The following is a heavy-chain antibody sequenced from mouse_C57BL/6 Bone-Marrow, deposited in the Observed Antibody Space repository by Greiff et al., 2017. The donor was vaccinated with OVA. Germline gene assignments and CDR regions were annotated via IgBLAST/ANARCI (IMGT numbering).Heavy chain of an antibody. D-gene: IGHD2-5*01. Sequence: QVQLQQSGAELVRPGASVTMSCKASGYTFTDYEMHWVKQTPVHGLEWIGAIDPETGGTAYNQKFKGKAILTADKSSGTAYMELRGLTSEDSAVYYGTRGYSNYYAMDYWGQGTAVTVSS. CDR2: IDPETGGT. CDR1: GYTFTDYE. J-gene: IGHJ4*01. CDR3: TRGYSNYYAMDY. V-gene: IGHV1-15*01.